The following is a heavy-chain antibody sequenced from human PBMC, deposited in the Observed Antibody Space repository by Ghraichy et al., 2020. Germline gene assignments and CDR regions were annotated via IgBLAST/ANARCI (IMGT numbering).Heavy chain of an antibody. J-gene: IGHJ4*02. Sequence: GGSLRLSCAASGFTFSSHWMHWVRQAPGKGLVWVSHISSDGRTTNSADSVKGRFTISRDDAKNTLYLQMNSLRADDTAVYYCSTSPRADRGNYWGQGTLVTVSS. CDR3: STSPRADRGNY. CDR2: ISSDGRTT. CDR1: GFTFSSHW. V-gene: IGHV3-74*01. D-gene: IGHD3-10*01.